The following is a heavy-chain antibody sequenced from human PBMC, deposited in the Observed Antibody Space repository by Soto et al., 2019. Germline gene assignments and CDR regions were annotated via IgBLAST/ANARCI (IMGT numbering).Heavy chain of an antibody. Sequence: DVQLVESGGGLVKPGGSLSLSCAASGFTFSSYSMNWVRQAQGKGHEWVSSISGSSNFIYYADSVKGRFTISRDKAMNSRYLKMNSLRDEDTAVYYFAMYSGRRLDYWGQVTQVTVSS. CDR2: ISGSSNFI. V-gene: IGHV3-21*01. CDR3: AMYSGRRLDY. D-gene: IGHD6-13*01. J-gene: IGHJ4*02. CDR1: GFTFSSYS.